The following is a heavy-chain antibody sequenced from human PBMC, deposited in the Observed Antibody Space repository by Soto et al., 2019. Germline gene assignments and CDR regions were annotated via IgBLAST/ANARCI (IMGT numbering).Heavy chain of an antibody. CDR2: IYHSGST. D-gene: IGHD1-1*01. Sequence: PSETLSLTCAVSGGSISSSNWWSWARQPPGKGLEWIGEIYHSGSTNYNPSLKSRVTISVDKSKNQFSLKLSSVTAADTAVYYCARLNWKNQYYYGMDVWGQGTTVTVSS. CDR1: GGSISSSNW. CDR3: ARLNWKNQYYYGMDV. J-gene: IGHJ6*02. V-gene: IGHV4-4*02.